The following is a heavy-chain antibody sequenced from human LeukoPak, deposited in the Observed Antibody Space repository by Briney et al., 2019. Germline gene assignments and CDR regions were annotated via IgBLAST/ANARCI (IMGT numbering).Heavy chain of an antibody. Sequence: PGGSLRLSCAASGFTFSDYYMSWIRQAPGKGLEWVSYISSSSSYTNYADSVKGRFTISRDNSKNTLYLQMSSLRAEDTAVYFCARDRYGDGFAHFDYWGQGALVTVSS. J-gene: IGHJ4*02. V-gene: IGHV3-11*05. D-gene: IGHD5-24*01. CDR3: ARDRYGDGFAHFDY. CDR1: GFTFSDYY. CDR2: ISSSSSYT.